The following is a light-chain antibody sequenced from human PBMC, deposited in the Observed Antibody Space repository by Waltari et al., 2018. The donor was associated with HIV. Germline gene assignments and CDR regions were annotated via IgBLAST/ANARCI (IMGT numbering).Light chain of an antibody. CDR2: DAS. CDR3: QQYDNLFT. CDR1: QDINNY. J-gene: IGKJ3*01. Sequence: DIQMTQSPSSLSASVGDRVTITCQASQDINNYLNWYQQKPGKAPKLLIYDASNLETGVPSRLSGSGSGTDFTFTISSLQPEDIATYYCQQYDNLFTFGPGTKVDIK. V-gene: IGKV1-33*01.